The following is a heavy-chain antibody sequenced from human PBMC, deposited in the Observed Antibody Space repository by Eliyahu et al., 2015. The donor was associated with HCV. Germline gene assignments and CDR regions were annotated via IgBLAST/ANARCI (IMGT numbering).Heavy chain of an antibody. CDR3: ARDRVRGIFGVARGYYGMDV. V-gene: IGHV3-53*01. D-gene: IGHD3-3*01. J-gene: IGHJ6*02. Sequence: SWVRQAPGKGLEWVSVIYSGGSTYYADSVKGRFTISRDNSKNTLYLQMNSLRAEDTAVYYCARDRVRGIFGVARGYYGMDVWGQGTTVTVSS. CDR2: IYSGGST.